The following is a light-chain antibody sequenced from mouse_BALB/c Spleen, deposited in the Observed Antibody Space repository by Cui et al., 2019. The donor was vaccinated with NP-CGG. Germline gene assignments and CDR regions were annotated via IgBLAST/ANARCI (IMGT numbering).Light chain of an antibody. CDR2: GTN. J-gene: IGLJ1*01. CDR1: NGPVTTSNY. Sequence: QAAVTQESALTTSPGETVTLTCRSSNGPVTTSNYANWVQEKPDHLFTGLIGGTNNRVPGVPTRFSGSLIGDKAALTITGAQTEDEAIYFCALWYSNHWVFGGGTKLTFL. V-gene: IGLV1*01. CDR3: ALWYSNHWV.